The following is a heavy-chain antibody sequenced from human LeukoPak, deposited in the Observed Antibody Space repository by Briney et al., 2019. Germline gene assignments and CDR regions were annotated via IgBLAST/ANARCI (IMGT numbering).Heavy chain of an antibody. CDR1: GFTFSSYA. J-gene: IGHJ4*02. Sequence: PGRSLRLSCAASGFTFSSYAMHWVRQAPGKGLEWVAVIPYDGSNKYYADSVKGRFTISRDNSKNTLYLQMNSLRAEDTAVYYCARDHGQNYYYDSSGYPTYWGQGTLVTVSS. D-gene: IGHD3-22*01. CDR2: IPYDGSNK. V-gene: IGHV3-30-3*01. CDR3: ARDHGQNYYYDSSGYPTY.